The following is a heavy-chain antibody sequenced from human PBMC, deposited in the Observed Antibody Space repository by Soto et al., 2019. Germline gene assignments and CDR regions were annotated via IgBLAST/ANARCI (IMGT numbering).Heavy chain of an antibody. D-gene: IGHD5-18*01. J-gene: IGHJ4*02. CDR1: GFTFSSYS. V-gene: IGHV3-48*01. CDR3: ATQFRQKTERYSYFRVGHDY. Sequence: GGSLRLSCAASGFTFSSYSMNWVRQAPGKGLEWVSYISSSSSTIYYADSVKGRFTISRDNAKNSLYLQMNSLRAEDTAVYYCATQFRQKTERYSYFRVGHDYWGQGTLVTVSS. CDR2: ISSSSSTI.